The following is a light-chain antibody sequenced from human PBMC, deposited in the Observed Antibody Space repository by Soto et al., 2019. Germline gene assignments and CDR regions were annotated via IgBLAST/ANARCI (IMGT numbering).Light chain of an antibody. J-gene: IGLJ1*01. CDR1: SSDVWSYNL. CDR2: EVS. V-gene: IGLV2-23*02. CDR3: CSYAGSSTFVYV. Sequence: QSVLTQPASVSGSPGQSITISCTGTSSDVWSYNLVSWYQQHPGKAPKLMIYEVSKRPSGVSNRFSGSKSGNTASLTISGLQAEDEADYYCCSYAGSSTFVYVFGTGTKVTVL.